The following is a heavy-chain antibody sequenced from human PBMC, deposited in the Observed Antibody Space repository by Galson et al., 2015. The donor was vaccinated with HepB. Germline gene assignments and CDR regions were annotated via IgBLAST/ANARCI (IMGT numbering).Heavy chain of an antibody. CDR2: INSAGSGGTT. Sequence: SLRLSCAASGFPFIKGWMSWVRQAPGKGLEWVGRINSAGSGGTTGYAAPVNGRFSISRDDSRNMVYLQMDSLTTEDTAVYYCATLHGDKQWTFDYWGQGTLVTVSS. J-gene: IGHJ4*02. CDR1: GFPFIKGW. V-gene: IGHV3-15*01. D-gene: IGHD4/OR15-4a*01. CDR3: ATLHGDKQWTFDY.